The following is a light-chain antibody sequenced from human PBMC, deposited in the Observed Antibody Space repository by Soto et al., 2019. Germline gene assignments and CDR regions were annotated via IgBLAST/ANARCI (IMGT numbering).Light chain of an antibody. V-gene: IGKV3-11*01. CDR1: QSVSSY. CDR2: DAS. J-gene: IGKJ1*01. CDR3: QQCDNSLTWT. Sequence: EVMLTQSPDTLSLSPGERATLSCRASQSVSSYLAWYQQKPGQAPRLLIYDASNRATGIPARFSGSGSGTDFTLTISRLEPEDFAVYYCQQCDNSLTWTFGQGTKVDIK.